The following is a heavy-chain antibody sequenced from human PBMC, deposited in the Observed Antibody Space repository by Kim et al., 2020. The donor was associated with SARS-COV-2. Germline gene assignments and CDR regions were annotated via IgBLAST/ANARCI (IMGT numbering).Heavy chain of an antibody. V-gene: IGHV3-11*01. Sequence: GGSLRLSCAASGFTFSDYYMSWIRQAPGKGLEWVSYISSSGSTIYYADSVKGRFTISRDNAKNSLYLQMNSLRAEDTAVYYCARDHRRLLWFGELFGDGMDVWGQGTTVTVSS. CDR1: GFTFSDYY. CDR3: ARDHRRLLWFGELFGDGMDV. CDR2: ISSSGSTI. J-gene: IGHJ6*02. D-gene: IGHD3-10*01.